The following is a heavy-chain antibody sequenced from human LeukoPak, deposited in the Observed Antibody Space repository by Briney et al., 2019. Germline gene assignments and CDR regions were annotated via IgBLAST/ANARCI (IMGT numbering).Heavy chain of an antibody. V-gene: IGHV3-48*01. J-gene: IGHJ4*02. CDR2: ISSSRSTI. D-gene: IGHD3-22*01. CDR1: GFTFSSYS. Sequence: GGSLRLSCAASGFTFSSYSMNCVRQAPGKGLEWVSYISSSRSTIYYADSVKGRFTISRDNAKNSLYLQMNSLRAEDTAVYYCAREGYDSSGYYNYWGQGTLVTVSS. CDR3: AREGYDSSGYYNY.